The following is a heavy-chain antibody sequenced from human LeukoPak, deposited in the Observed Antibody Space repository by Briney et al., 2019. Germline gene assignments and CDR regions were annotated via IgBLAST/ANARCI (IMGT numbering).Heavy chain of an antibody. CDR1: GYNYINYH. Sequence: SVRASCKPSGYNYINYHINWVRHTSGQGLEWMGWMNPNSGDRGYAQNFQGRVTITSDTSISTAYMELSSLRSEDTAVYFCARTTSLTASGYDYWGQGTLVTVSS. J-gene: IGHJ4*02. CDR2: MNPNSGDR. D-gene: IGHD4-17*01. V-gene: IGHV1-8*03. CDR3: ARTTSLTASGYDY.